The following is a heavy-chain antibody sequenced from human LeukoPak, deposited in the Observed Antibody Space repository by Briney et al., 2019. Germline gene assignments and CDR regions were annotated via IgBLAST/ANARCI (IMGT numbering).Heavy chain of an antibody. CDR2: IIPILGTA. V-gene: IGHV1-69*11. CDR3: ARDRRLELREEGFAFDI. D-gene: IGHD1-7*01. J-gene: IGHJ3*02. CDR1: GGTFSSYA. Sequence: GASVKVSCKAPGGTFSSYAISWVRQAPGQGLEWMGRIIPILGTANYAQKFQGRVTITADESTSTAYMELSSLRSEDTAVYYCARDRRLELREEGFAFDIWGQGTMVTVSS.